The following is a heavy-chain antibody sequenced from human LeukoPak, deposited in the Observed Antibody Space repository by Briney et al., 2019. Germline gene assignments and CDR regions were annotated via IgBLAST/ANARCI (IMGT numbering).Heavy chain of an antibody. V-gene: IGHV4-34*01. Sequence: SETLSLTCAVYGGSFSGYYWSWIRQPPGKGLEWIGEINHSGSTNYNPSLKSRVTISVDTSKNQFPLKLSSVTAADTAVYYCARGVAARRGYYYYMDVWGKGTTVTVSS. CDR1: GGSFSGYY. D-gene: IGHD6-6*01. CDR3: ARGVAARRGYYYYMDV. J-gene: IGHJ6*03. CDR2: INHSGST.